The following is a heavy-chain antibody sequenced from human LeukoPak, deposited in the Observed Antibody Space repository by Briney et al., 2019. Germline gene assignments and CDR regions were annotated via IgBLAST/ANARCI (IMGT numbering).Heavy chain of an antibody. CDR1: GITFSDAW. Sequence: GGSLRLSCAASGITFSDAWMTWVRQAPGKGLEWVGRIKSKPNGGTTDYAAPVKGRYTISRDDSQSTLYLQMNSLKTEDTAVYYCTTRMASYWGQGTLVTVSS. CDR3: TTRMASY. J-gene: IGHJ4*02. CDR2: IKSKPNGGTT. V-gene: IGHV3-15*01. D-gene: IGHD2-8*01.